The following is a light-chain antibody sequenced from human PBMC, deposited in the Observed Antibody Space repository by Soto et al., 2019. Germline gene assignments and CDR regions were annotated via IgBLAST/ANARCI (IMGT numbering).Light chain of an antibody. V-gene: IGKV1-5*03. CDR1: QSINVW. Sequence: DIQVTQSPSTLSAPVGDRVTVTCRASQSINVWLAWYQQKPGKAPKLLIREASSLHTGVPSRFSGSGSGTEFTLTINSLQPDDFATYYCQYYGTFGQGTKLEIK. CDR3: QYYGT. J-gene: IGKJ2*01. CDR2: EAS.